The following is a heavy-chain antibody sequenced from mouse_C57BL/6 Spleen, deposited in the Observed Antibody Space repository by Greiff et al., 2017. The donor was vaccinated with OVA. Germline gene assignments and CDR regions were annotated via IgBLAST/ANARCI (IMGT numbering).Heavy chain of an antibody. V-gene: IGHV1-82*01. CDR2: IYPGDGDT. CDR1: GYAFSSSW. D-gene: IGHD2-10*02. CDR3: ARGYGKEEYYYAMDY. Sequence: QVQLQQSGPELVKPGASVKISCKASGYAFSSSWMNWVKQRPGKGLEWIGRIYPGDGDTNYNGKFKGKATLTADKSSSTAYMQLSSLTSEDSAVYFCARGYGKEEYYYAMDYWGQGTSVTVSS. J-gene: IGHJ4*01.